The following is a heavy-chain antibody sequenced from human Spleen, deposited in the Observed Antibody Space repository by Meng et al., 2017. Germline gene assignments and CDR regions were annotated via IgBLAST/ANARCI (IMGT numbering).Heavy chain of an antibody. D-gene: IGHD2-8*02. CDR2: ISNDGNHK. V-gene: IGHV3-30*01. CDR1: GFTFIDYA. CDR3: TRGSTGNYFP. J-gene: IGHJ5*02. Sequence: QGHLVESGGGVVQPGRSLRLSCAASGFTFIDYAMHWVRQAPGKGLEWVAIISNDGNHKIYADSLKGRFTISRDNSKNTVFLQMNSLRPEDTAVYYCTRGSTGNYFPWGQGTLVTVSS.